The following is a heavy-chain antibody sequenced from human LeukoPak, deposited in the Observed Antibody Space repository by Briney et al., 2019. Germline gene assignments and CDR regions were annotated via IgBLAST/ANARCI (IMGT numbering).Heavy chain of an antibody. D-gene: IGHD3-22*01. J-gene: IGHJ4*02. V-gene: IGHV4-39*02. CDR1: GGSTSSRGYD. Sequence: SQTLSPTYPVSGGSTSSRGYDWDWIREPPWQGLERIGRVYYSGNTYYKSSLESRVTIAVDTSTNRFSQKLNSVTAADTGTYYCARTTGRGSVDPGTSGYVDSWGQGSLVTVSS. CDR3: ARTTGRGSVDPGTSGYVDS. CDR2: VYYSGNT.